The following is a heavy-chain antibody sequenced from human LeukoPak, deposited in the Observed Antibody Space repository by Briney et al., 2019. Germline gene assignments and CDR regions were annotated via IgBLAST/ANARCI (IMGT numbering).Heavy chain of an antibody. J-gene: IGHJ6*03. Sequence: GRSLRLSCAASGFTFSSYGMHWFRQAPGKGLEWVAVIWYDGSNKYYADSVKGRFTISRDNSKNTLYLQMNSLRAEDTAVYYCARDRYGYGGYYYYMDVWGKGTTVTVSS. D-gene: IGHD5-18*01. CDR1: GFTFSSYG. CDR3: ARDRYGYGGYYYYMDV. CDR2: IWYDGSNK. V-gene: IGHV3-33*01.